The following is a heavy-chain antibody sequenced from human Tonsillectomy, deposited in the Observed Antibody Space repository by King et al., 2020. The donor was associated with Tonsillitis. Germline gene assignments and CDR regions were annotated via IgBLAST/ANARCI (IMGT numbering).Heavy chain of an antibody. Sequence: VQLVESGGGVVQPGRSLRLSCAASGFTFSSYDMHWVHQAPGKGLEWVAVISYDGSNKYYADSVKGRFTISRDNAKNTLYLQMNSLRAEDTAVYYCAREGMYSSSWFDNWFDPWGQGTLVTVSS. CDR2: ISYDGSNK. J-gene: IGHJ5*02. CDR3: AREGMYSSSWFDNWFDP. V-gene: IGHV3-30*04. CDR1: GFTFSSYD. D-gene: IGHD6-13*01.